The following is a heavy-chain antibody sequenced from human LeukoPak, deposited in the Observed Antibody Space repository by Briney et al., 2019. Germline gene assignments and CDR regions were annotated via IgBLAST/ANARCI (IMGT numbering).Heavy chain of an antibody. CDR3: ARESREGWLRNFDY. CDR1: GFTFSSYE. J-gene: IGHJ4*02. D-gene: IGHD5-12*01. Sequence: GGSLRLSCAASGFTFSSYEMNWVRQAPGKGLEWVSYISSSGSTIYYADSVKGRFTISRDNAKNSLYLQMNSLRAEDTAVYYCARESREGWLRNFDYWGQGNLVTVSS. CDR2: ISSSGSTI. V-gene: IGHV3-48*03.